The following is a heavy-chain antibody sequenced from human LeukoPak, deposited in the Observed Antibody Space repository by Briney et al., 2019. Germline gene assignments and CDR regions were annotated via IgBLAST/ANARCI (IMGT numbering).Heavy chain of an antibody. J-gene: IGHJ6*03. Sequence: PSETLSLTCTVSGGSISSYYWSWIRQPPGKGLEWMGYIYYSGSTNYNPSLKSRVTISVDTSKNQFSLKLSSVTAADTAVYYCAKSADYGDYGGYYYYMDVWGKGTTVTVSS. CDR1: GGSISSYY. V-gene: IGHV4-59*01. CDR2: IYYSGST. D-gene: IGHD4-17*01. CDR3: AKSADYGDYGGYYYYMDV.